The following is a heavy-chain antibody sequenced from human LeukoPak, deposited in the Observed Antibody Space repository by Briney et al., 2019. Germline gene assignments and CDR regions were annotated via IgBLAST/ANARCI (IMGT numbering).Heavy chain of an antibody. D-gene: IGHD6-13*01. Sequence: PSETLSLTCTVSGGSISSSSYYWGWIRQPPGKGLEWIGSIYYSGSTYYNPSLKSRVTISVDTSKNQFSLKLSSVTAADTAVYYCASTLGLTAGTRRFDPWGQGTLVTVSS. J-gene: IGHJ5*02. CDR1: GGSISSSSYY. CDR2: IYYSGST. CDR3: ASTLGLTAGTRRFDP. V-gene: IGHV4-39*01.